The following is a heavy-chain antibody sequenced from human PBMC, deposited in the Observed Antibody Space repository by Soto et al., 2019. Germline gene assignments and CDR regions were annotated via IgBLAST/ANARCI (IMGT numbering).Heavy chain of an antibody. D-gene: IGHD2-2*01. CDR1: GYTFTGYY. Sequence: ASVKVSCKASGYTFTGYYMHWVRQAPGQGLEWMGWINPNSGGTNYAQKFQGWVTMTRDTSISTAYMELSRLRSDDTAVYYCARGGIVAVPAADNAFDIWGQGTMVTVSS. J-gene: IGHJ3*02. CDR2: INPNSGGT. CDR3: ARGGIVAVPAADNAFDI. V-gene: IGHV1-2*04.